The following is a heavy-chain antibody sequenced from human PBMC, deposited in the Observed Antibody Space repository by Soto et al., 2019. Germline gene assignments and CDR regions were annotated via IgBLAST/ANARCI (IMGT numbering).Heavy chain of an antibody. V-gene: IGHV4-59*01. CDR3: ARGIGQQLPPLD. Sequence: QVQLRESGPGLVKPSETLSLTCTVSGVSISSYYWSWIRQPPGKGLEWVGYIHYSGNTNYNPSLKGRVTIYIDASKNQFSLGLSSVTAADSAVYFCARGIGQQLPPLDWGQGTLVTVSS. CDR1: GVSISSYY. J-gene: IGHJ4*02. D-gene: IGHD6-13*01. CDR2: IHYSGNT.